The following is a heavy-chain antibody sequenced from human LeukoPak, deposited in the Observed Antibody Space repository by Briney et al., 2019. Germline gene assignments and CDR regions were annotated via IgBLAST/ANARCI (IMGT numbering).Heavy chain of an antibody. Sequence: SETLSLTCTVSGGSISSYYWSWIRQPPGKGLEWIGYIYYSGSTNYNPSLKSRVTISVDTSKNQFSLKPSSVTAADTAVYYCAREGGSYRSFDYWGQGTLVTVSS. J-gene: IGHJ4*02. CDR3: AREGGSYRSFDY. CDR1: GGSISSYY. CDR2: IYYSGST. D-gene: IGHD1-26*01. V-gene: IGHV4-59*12.